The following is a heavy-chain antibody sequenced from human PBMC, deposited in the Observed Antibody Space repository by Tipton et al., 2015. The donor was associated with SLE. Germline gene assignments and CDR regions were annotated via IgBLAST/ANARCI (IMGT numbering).Heavy chain of an antibody. D-gene: IGHD4-17*01. Sequence: TLSLTCTVSGGSISSYYWSWIRQPPRKGLEWIGHIYYSGGTNYNTSLKSRVTISVDTSKNQFSLKLSSVTAADTAVYYCARDDPTGDAFDIWGQGTMVTVSS. V-gene: IGHV4-59*01. CDR2: IYYSGGT. CDR1: GGSISSYY. J-gene: IGHJ3*02. CDR3: ARDDPTGDAFDI.